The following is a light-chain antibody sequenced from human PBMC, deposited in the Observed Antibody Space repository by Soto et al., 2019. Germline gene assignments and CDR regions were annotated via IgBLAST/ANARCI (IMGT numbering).Light chain of an antibody. CDR3: QHYNSYSEA. CDR1: QSITNN. Sequence: EIVMTQSPATLSVSPGDRATLSCRASQSITNNLAWYQHRPGRAPRLLIYGASTRASGIPARFSGSGSGTDFTLTINNLQPDDFATYYCQHYNSYSEAFGQGTKVELK. J-gene: IGKJ1*01. CDR2: GAS. V-gene: IGKV3-15*01.